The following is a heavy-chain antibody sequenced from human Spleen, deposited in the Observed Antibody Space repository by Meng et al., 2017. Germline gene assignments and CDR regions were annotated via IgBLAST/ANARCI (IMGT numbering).Heavy chain of an antibody. J-gene: IGHJ4*02. CDR2: ISHMTGYI. V-gene: IGHV3-21*01. CDR3: AIMPYYGSGTFDY. D-gene: IGHD3-10*01. CDR1: GFTFSKYT. Sequence: GESLKISCAVSGFTFSKYTMKWVRQAPGKGLEWVSTISHMTGYIDYADSVKGRFTFSRDSATNSLYLQMNSLRAEDTAIYYCAIMPYYGSGTFDYWGQGTLVTVSS.